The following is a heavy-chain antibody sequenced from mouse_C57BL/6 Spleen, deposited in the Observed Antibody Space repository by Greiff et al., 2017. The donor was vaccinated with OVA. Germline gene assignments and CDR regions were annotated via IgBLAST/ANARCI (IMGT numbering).Heavy chain of an antibody. CDR1: GYTFTSCW. J-gene: IGHJ4*01. D-gene: IGHD1-1*01. CDR2: IDPSDSET. Sequence: VQLQQPGAELVRPGSSVKLSCKASGYTFTSCWMHWVKQRPIQGLEWIGNIDPSDSETHYNQKFKDKATLTVDKSSSTAYMQLSSLTSEDSAVYYCARGYYYGSSGAMDYWGQGTSVTVSS. CDR3: ARGYYYGSSGAMDY. V-gene: IGHV1-52*01.